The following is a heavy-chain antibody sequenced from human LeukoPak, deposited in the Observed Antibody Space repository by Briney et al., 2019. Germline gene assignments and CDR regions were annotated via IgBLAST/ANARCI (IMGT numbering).Heavy chain of an antibody. J-gene: IGHJ4*02. Sequence: GASVKVSCKASGGTFSTYGISWVRQAPGQGLEWMGGIVPILGTAKYAQKFQGRVTITADESTSTAYMELSSLRSEDTAVYYCASSKAVGYYDYVWGSYPPFWVDYWGQGTLVTVSS. D-gene: IGHD3-16*02. CDR3: ASSKAVGYYDYVWGSYPPFWVDY. CDR1: GGTFSTYG. V-gene: IGHV1-69*13. CDR2: IVPILGTA.